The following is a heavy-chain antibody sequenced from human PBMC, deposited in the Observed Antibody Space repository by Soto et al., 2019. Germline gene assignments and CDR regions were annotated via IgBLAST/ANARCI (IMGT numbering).Heavy chain of an antibody. CDR3: ARSGDKNYGSGSYYNAFDI. Sequence: ASVKVSCKASGYTFTGYYMHWVRQAPGQGLEWMGWINPNSGGTNYAQKFQGWVTMTRDTSISTAYMELSRLRSDDTAVYYCARSGDKNYGSGSYYNAFDIWGQGTMVTVSS. J-gene: IGHJ3*02. CDR1: GYTFTGYY. D-gene: IGHD3-10*01. V-gene: IGHV1-2*04. CDR2: INPNSGGT.